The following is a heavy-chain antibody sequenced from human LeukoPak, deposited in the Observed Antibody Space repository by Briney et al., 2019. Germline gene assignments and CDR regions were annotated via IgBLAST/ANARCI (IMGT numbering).Heavy chain of an antibody. Sequence: ASVKVSCKASGYTFTSYGIGWVRQAPGQGLEWMGWISAYNGNTNYAQKFQGRVTMTRDTSISTAYMELSRLRSDDTAVYYCAREHRGDFDYWGQGTLVTVSS. V-gene: IGHV1-18*01. CDR2: ISAYNGNT. CDR1: GYTFTSYG. D-gene: IGHD3-16*01. J-gene: IGHJ4*02. CDR3: AREHRGDFDY.